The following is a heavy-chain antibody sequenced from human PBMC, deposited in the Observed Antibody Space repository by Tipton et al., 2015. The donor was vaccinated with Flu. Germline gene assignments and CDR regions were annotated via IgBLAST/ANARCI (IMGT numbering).Heavy chain of an antibody. D-gene: IGHD2-8*01. CDR3: ARHNNGYNSNWFDP. V-gene: IGHV5-51*01. J-gene: IGHJ5*02. CDR2: IYPGDSDI. CDR1: GYSFTKYW. Sequence: VQLVQSGAEVKKPGESLKISCKGSGYSFTKYWIAWVRQMPGKGLEWMGIIYPGDSDIRYSPSFQGQVTISADKSITTAYLQWSSLKASDSAIYYCARHNNGYNSNWFDPWGQGTLVTVSS.